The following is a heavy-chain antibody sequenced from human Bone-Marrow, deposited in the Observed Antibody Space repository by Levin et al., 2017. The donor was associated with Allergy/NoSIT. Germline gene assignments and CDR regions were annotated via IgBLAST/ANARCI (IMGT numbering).Heavy chain of an antibody. CDR3: AVIRGGNF. CDR1: GLSFSNFA. CDR2: ISASGDNT. V-gene: IGHV3-23*01. Sequence: HPGGSLRLSCVDSGLSFSNFALNWVRQAPGKGLEWVSGISASGDNTYYADSVKGRFTISRDNSENRLYLQMNSLRAEDTAVYFCAVIRGGNFWGQGTLVTVSS. J-gene: IGHJ4*02. D-gene: IGHD3-16*01.